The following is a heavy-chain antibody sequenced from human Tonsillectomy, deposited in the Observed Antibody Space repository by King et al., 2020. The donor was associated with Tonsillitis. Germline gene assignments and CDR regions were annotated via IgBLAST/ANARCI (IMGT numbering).Heavy chain of an antibody. V-gene: IGHV3-30*03. CDR2: ISYDGTHK. D-gene: IGHD1-14*01. CDR1: GFTFDRIG. J-gene: IGHJ4*02. CDR3: ETTGMTEELVDC. Sequence: VQLVESGGGVVPPGGSLRLSCAASGFTFDRIGMHWVRQAPGKGLEWVTLISYDGTHKYYADSVKGRFTISRDNSNNTLYLQMNSLTAEDTAVYYCETTGMTEELVDCGGQGTLVTVSS.